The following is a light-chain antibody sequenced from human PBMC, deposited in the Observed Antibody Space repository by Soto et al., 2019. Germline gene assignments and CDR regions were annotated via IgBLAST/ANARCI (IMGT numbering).Light chain of an antibody. J-gene: IGKJ1*01. Sequence: DIQMTQSPSTLSASVGDRVTITCRASQSISDSLAWYQQKPGKAPNLLIYEASSFKSGVPSRFSGSRSGTEYTRTISCLQPDDFVTYYCQQYNGYWTFGQGTKVAIK. CDR3: QQYNGYWT. V-gene: IGKV1-5*03. CDR2: EAS. CDR1: QSISDS.